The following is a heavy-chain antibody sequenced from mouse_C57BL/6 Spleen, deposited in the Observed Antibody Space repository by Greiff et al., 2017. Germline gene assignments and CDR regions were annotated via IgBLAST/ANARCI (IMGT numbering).Heavy chain of an antibody. CDR1: GFNIKNTY. D-gene: IGHD1-1*01. V-gene: IGHV14-3*01. CDR2: IDPANGNT. CDR3: ASVSSYDYYAMDY. J-gene: IGHJ4*01. Sequence: EVQLQQSVAELVRPGASVKLSCTASGFNIKNTYMHWVKQRPEQGLEWIGRIDPANGNTKYAPKFQGTATITADKSSNTAYLQLSNLTSEDPAIYYCASVSSYDYYAMDYWGQGTSVTVSS.